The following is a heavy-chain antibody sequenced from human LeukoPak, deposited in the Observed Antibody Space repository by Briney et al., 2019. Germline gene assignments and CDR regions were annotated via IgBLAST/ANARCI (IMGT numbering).Heavy chain of an antibody. CDR2: IFGSGGSP. V-gene: IGHV3-23*01. J-gene: IGHJ4*02. CDR3: GKTTAGYSSGQKPAWPVDY. Sequence: LPGGSLRLSCEASGFTFGSFAMYWVRQAPGKGLDWIAGIFGSGGSPHYADSVKGRFTISRDNSKSTVYLQINSLRAEDTAVYYCGKTTAGYSSGQKPAWPVDYWGQGTLVTVSS. CDR1: GFTFGSFA. D-gene: IGHD5-18*01.